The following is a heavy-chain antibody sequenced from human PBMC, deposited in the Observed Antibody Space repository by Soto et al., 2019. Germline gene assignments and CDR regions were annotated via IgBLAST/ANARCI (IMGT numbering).Heavy chain of an antibody. J-gene: IGHJ4*02. CDR2: IHYSGRT. V-gene: IGHV4-59*12. Sequence: SETLSLTCSVSNGSISGFYWTWIRQPPGKILEWIGYIHYSGRTDYNPSLTSRATMSVDTSKNQFSLNLKSITAADTAVYYCVRVGVGIGNHFDSWGRGILVTVSS. CDR1: NGSISGFY. CDR3: VRVGVGIGNHFDS. D-gene: IGHD1-26*01.